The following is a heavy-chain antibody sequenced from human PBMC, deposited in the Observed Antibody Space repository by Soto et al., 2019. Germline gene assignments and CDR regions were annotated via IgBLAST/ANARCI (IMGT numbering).Heavy chain of an antibody. D-gene: IGHD6-19*01. CDR1: GFSLANYP. V-gene: IGHV3-48*02. J-gene: IGHJ4*02. CDR3: AKGPHTNVGWPYYFES. CDR2: SSPRGDTI. Sequence: GGSLRLSCVASGFSLANYPMNWVRQTPGKGLEWISYSSPRGDTIYYADSVEGRFTISRDNARNSLSLHMSSLRDEDSALYYCAKGPHTNVGWPYYFESWGQGVPVTSPQ.